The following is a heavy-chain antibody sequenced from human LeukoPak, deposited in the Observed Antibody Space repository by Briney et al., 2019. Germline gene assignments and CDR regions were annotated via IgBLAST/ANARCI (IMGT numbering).Heavy chain of an antibody. Sequence: GGSLRLSCAASGFAFSSYAMHWVRQAPGKGLQYVSTISSKGTITYYADSVRGRFTISRDNSKNMLYPQMGSLRADDMAVYYCARGEYDYFDSWGQGTLVTASS. CDR3: ARGEYDYFDS. D-gene: IGHD2/OR15-2a*01. J-gene: IGHJ4*02. CDR2: ISSKGTIT. CDR1: GFAFSSYA. V-gene: IGHV3-64*02.